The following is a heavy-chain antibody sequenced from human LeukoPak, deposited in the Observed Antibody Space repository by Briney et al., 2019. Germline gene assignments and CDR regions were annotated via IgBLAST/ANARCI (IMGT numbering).Heavy chain of an antibody. CDR2: IYPGDSDT. CDR3: ARLAGYCSSTNCYKWYYYYMDV. V-gene: IGHV5-51*01. Sequence: PGESLKISCKGSGYSFTSYWIGWVRQMPGKGLEWMGIIYPGDSDTRYSPSFQGQVTISADKSISTAYLQWSSLKASDTAMYYCARLAGYCSSTNCYKWYYYYMDVWGKGTTVTVSS. D-gene: IGHD2-2*02. CDR1: GYSFTSYW. J-gene: IGHJ6*03.